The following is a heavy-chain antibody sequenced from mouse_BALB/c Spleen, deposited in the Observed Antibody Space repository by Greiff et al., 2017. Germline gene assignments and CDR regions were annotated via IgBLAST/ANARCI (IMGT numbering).Heavy chain of an antibody. V-gene: IGHV1-14*01. CDR3: ARRAYGSSYYFDY. Sequence: EVKLQESGPELVKPGASVKMSCKASGYTFTSYVMHWVKQKPGQGLEWIGYINPYNDGTKYNEKFKGKATLTSDKSSSTAYMELSSLTSEDSAVYYCARRAYGSSYYFDYWGQGTTLTVSS. CDR2: INPYNDGT. D-gene: IGHD1-1*01. J-gene: IGHJ2*01. CDR1: GYTFTSYV.